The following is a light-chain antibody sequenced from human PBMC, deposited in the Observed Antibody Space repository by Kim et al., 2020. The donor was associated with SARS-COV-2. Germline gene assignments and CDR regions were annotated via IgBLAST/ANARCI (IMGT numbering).Light chain of an antibody. CDR2: DVT. J-gene: IGLJ2*01. CDR1: SSDVGNYNL. CDR3: CSYAGTSTLI. Sequence: GRSITISCTGTSSDVGNYNLVSWYQQPPGEAPKLIIYDVTKRPSGVSDRFSGSKSGKTASLTISGIQAEDEADYYCCSYAGTSTLIFGGGTKLTVL. V-gene: IGLV2-23*02.